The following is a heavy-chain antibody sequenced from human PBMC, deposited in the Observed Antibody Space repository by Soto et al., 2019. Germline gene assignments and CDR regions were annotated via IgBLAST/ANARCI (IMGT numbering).Heavy chain of an antibody. D-gene: IGHD6-19*01. J-gene: IGHJ4*02. CDR1: GYTFTSYD. CDR3: ARCWSGWGFDY. Sequence: QVLLLQSGAEVKKPGASVKDSCKDSGYTFTSYDINWVRQATGQGREWMGWMNPNSGNTGYAQKSHDRVTMTRNTSISTAYMELSSLRSEDTAVSYCARCWSGWGFDYWVQGPLVTFSS. V-gene: IGHV1-8*01. CDR2: MNPNSGNT.